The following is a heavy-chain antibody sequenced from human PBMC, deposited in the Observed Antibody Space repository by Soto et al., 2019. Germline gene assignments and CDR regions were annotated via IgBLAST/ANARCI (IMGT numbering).Heavy chain of an antibody. CDR2: IYYSGST. D-gene: IGHD6-6*01. J-gene: IGHJ4*02. CDR3: ARQGSSSDY. Sequence: ETLSLTCAVSGDSISSGYYWAWIRQPPGKGLEWIGSIYYSGSTYYNPSLKSRVTISVDTSKNQFSLKLSSVTAADTAVYYCARQGSSSDYWGQGTLVTVSS. CDR1: GDSISSGYY. V-gene: IGHV4-38-2*01.